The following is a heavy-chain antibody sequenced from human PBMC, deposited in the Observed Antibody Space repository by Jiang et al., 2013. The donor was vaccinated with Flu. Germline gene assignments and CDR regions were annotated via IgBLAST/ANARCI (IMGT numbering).Heavy chain of an antibody. CDR1: GGSFSGYY. V-gene: IGHV4-34*01. Sequence: LLKPSETLSLTCAVYGGSFSGYYWSWIRQPPGKGLEWIGEINHSGSTNYNPSLKSRVTISVDTSKNQFSLKLSSVTAADTAVYYCARGTLSDYWGQGTLVTVSS. J-gene: IGHJ4*02. CDR2: INHSGST. CDR3: ARGTLSDY.